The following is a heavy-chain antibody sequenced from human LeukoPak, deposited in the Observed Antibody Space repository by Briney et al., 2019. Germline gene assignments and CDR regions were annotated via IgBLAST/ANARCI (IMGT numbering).Heavy chain of an antibody. CDR1: GFTYSSHN. CDR3: ARDQGYSYGHSFDH. V-gene: IGHV3-30-3*01. CDR2: ISHDGSNT. D-gene: IGHD5-18*01. J-gene: IGHJ4*02. Sequence: GGSLRLSCAASGFTYSSHNMHWVRQPPGRGLERVTLISHDGSNTYYADSVKGRFTISRDNSKNTLHLQMNSLRAEDTAMYYCARDQGYSYGHSFDHWGQGTLVTVSS.